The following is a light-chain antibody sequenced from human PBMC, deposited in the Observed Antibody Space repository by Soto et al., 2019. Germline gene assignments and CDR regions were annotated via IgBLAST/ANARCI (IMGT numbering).Light chain of an antibody. CDR1: SGSIASNY. V-gene: IGLV6-57*01. J-gene: IGLJ3*02. CDR2: EDN. CDR3: QSYDSSSLV. Sequence: NFMLTQPHSVSASPGKTVTISCTRSSGSIASNYVQWYQQRPGSSPTTVIHEDNQRPSGVPDRFSGSIDSSSNSASLTISGLKTEDEADYYCQSYDSSSLVFGGGTKLTVL.